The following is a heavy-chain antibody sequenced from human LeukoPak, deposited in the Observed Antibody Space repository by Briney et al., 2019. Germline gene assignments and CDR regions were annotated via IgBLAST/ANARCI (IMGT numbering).Heavy chain of an antibody. CDR3: ARDRDVVVPAAIRDYDAFDI. D-gene: IGHD2-2*01. CDR2: IIPIFGTA. CDR1: AGTFSSYA. V-gene: IGHV1-69*13. J-gene: IGHJ3*02. Sequence: SVKVSCNPSAGTFSSYAISWVRQAPGQGLEWMGGIIPIFGTANYAQKFQGRVTITADESTSTAYMELSSLRSEDTAVYYCARDRDVVVPAAIRDYDAFDIWGQGTMVTVSS.